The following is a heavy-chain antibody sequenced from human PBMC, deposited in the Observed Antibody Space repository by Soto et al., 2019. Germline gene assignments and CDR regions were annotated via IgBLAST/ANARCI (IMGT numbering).Heavy chain of an antibody. CDR3: ARGRTPIDY. Sequence: QVQLVQSGAEVKKPGASVKVSCKTSGYTFTNFGLSWLRQAPGQGLEWMGWISAYNGNTNYAQNFQGSVTMTTDTSTSTADMALRSLRSDDTAVYYCARGRTPIDYWGQGTLVTVSS. CDR2: ISAYNGNT. J-gene: IGHJ4*02. CDR1: GYTFTNFG. V-gene: IGHV1-18*01.